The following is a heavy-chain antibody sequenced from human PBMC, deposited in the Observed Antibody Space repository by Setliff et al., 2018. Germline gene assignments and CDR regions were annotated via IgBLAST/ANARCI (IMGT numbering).Heavy chain of an antibody. V-gene: IGHV4-30-4*08. CDR2: IHHSGDT. CDR1: GDSISRGTHY. CDR3: ASERMYFGEHFPED. Sequence: SETLSLTCSVSGDSISRGTHYWSWIRQPPGKGLEWIGYIHHSGDTYYSPSLERRLTMSVDTSRNQFSLKLTSVTVADTAVYFCASERMYFGEHFPEDWGLGMLVTVSS. J-gene: IGHJ4*02. D-gene: IGHD3-10*01.